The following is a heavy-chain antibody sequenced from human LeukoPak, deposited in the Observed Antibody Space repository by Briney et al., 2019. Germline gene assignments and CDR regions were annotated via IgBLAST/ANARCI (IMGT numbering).Heavy chain of an antibody. CDR3: AKAHSSGWYYNYYYMDV. CDR1: GFTFSTHW. J-gene: IGHJ6*03. V-gene: IGHV3-23*01. Sequence: GGSLRLSCAASGFTFSTHWMHWVRQAPGKGLEWVSAISGSGGSTYYADSVKGRFTISRDNSKNTLYLQMNSLRAEDTAVYYCAKAHSSGWYYNYYYMDVWGKGTTVTVSS. CDR2: ISGSGGST. D-gene: IGHD6-19*01.